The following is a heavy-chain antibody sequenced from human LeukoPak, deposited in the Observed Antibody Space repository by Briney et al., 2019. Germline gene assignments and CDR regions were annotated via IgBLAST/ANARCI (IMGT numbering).Heavy chain of an antibody. J-gene: IGHJ4*02. CDR3: TRSYKLRLRYYDS. Sequence: GGSLRLSCAASGFTFSDYYMSWIRQAPGKGLEWVSYISSSGSTIYFADSVKGRFTISRDSSKNTLYLQMNSLSAEDTAVYYCTRSYKLRLRYYDSWGQGTLVTVSS. D-gene: IGHD3-9*01. CDR2: ISSSGSTI. V-gene: IGHV3-11*04. CDR1: GFTFSDYY.